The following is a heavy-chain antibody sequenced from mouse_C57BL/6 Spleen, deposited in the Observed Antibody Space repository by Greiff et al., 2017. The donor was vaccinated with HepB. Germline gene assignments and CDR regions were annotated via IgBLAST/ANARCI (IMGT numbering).Heavy chain of an antibody. J-gene: IGHJ4*01. D-gene: IGHD4-1*01. CDR2: INPNNGGT. Sequence: VQLQQPGPELVKPGASVKMSCKASGYTFTDYNMHWVKQSHGKSLEWIGYINPNNGGTSYNQKFKGKATLTVNKSSSTAYMELRSLTSEDSAVYYCARWGGTRDYAMDYWGQGTSVTVSS. V-gene: IGHV1-22*01. CDR1: GYTFTDYN. CDR3: ARWGGTRDYAMDY.